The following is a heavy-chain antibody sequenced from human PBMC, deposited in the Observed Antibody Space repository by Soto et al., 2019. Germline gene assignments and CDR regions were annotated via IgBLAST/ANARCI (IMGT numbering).Heavy chain of an antibody. Sequence: QLQLQESGPGLVKPSETLSLTCTVSGGSISSSSYYWGWIRQPPGKGLEWIGSIYYSGSTYYNPSLHSRVTISVDTSNHQVSRKRRSVTTADTAVYYCARDTNRKAHSYYYGMDVWGQGTTVTVSS. V-gene: IGHV4-39*01. CDR3: ARDTNRKAHSYYYGMDV. D-gene: IGHD5-18*01. CDR2: IYYSGST. J-gene: IGHJ6*02. CDR1: GGSISSSSYY.